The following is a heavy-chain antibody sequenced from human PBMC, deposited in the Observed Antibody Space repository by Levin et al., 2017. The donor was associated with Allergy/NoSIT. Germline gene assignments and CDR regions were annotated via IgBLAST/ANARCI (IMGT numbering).Heavy chain of an antibody. Sequence: LSLTCAASGFSFSLSGMHWVRQAPGKGLEWVAVVAYDGTNQYYADSVEGRFTISRDDSKNTLYLQMNTLRTEDTAVYYCAKGGASGSGSVYKWFDPWGQGTLVTVSS. CDR1: GFSFSLSG. CDR2: VAYDGTNQ. V-gene: IGHV3-30*18. J-gene: IGHJ5*02. CDR3: AKGGASGSGSVYKWFDP. D-gene: IGHD3-10*01.